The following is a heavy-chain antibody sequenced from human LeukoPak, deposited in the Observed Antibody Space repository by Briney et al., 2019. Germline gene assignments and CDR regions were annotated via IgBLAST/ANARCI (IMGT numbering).Heavy chain of an antibody. J-gene: IGHJ5*02. CDR2: LYSVGTT. CDR3: VRSLNSGSYADL. CDR1: SFDVSSNL. D-gene: IGHD1-26*01. Sequence: HPGGSLRLSCAASSFDVSSNLISWARQAPGKGLECVSVLYSVGTTYYADSVKGRFTISRDSSKNTLYLQMNSLRVDDTAVYYCVRSLNSGSYADLWGQGTLITVSS. V-gene: IGHV3-53*01.